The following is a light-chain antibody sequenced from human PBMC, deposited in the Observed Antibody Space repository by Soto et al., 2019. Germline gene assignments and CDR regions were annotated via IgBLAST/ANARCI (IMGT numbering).Light chain of an antibody. Sequence: EIEFTQAPGTPSLSPGARATLSCRASQSISSKYLAWYQQKPGQAPRLLIYDASSRATGIPDRFSGSGSGTDFTLTINRLEPEDFAVYYCQQYRNSPRTFGQGTKVDI. V-gene: IGKV3-20*01. CDR2: DAS. J-gene: IGKJ1*01. CDR3: QQYRNSPRT. CDR1: QSISSKY.